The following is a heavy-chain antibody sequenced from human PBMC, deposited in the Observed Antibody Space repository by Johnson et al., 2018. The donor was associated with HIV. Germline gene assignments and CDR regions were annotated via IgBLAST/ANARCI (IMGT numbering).Heavy chain of an antibody. CDR3: ARRWIVAARPPENAFDI. V-gene: IGHV3-30*02. D-gene: IGHD6-6*01. Sequence: VQLVESGGGLIQPGGSLRLSCAASGFTFSSYGMHWVRQAPGKGLEWVAFIRYDGSNKYYADSVKGRFTISRENAKNSLYLQMNSLRAEDTAVYYCARRWIVAARPPENAFDIWGQGTMVTVSS. CDR2: IRYDGSNK. J-gene: IGHJ3*02. CDR1: GFTFSSYG.